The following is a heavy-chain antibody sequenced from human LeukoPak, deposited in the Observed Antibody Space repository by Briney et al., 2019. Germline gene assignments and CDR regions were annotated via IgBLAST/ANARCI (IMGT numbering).Heavy chain of an antibody. D-gene: IGHD2-2*01. V-gene: IGHV1-69*05. J-gene: IGHJ5*02. CDR3: ARERIGYCSSTSCHRWFDP. CDR2: IIPIFGTA. CDR1: GGTFSSYA. Sequence: GASVKVSCKASGGTFSSYAISWVRQAPGQGLEWMGRIIPIFGTANHAQKFQGRVTITTDESTSTAYMELSSLRSEDTAVYYCARERIGYCSSTSCHRWFDPWGQGTLVTVSS.